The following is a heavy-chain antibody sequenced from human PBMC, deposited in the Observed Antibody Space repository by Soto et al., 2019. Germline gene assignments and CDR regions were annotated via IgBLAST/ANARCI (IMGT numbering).Heavy chain of an antibody. V-gene: IGHV1-8*01. CDR3: ARGRFRRTWFDP. CDR2: INPYSGYT. Sequence: ASVKVSCKASGYDFTDYDINWVRQAAGQGLEWMGWINPYSGYTGYPQKFQGRVTMTIDTSMNTAYMELSSLRSEDTAIYYCARGRFRRTWFDPWG. CDR1: GYDFTDYD. J-gene: IGHJ5*02.